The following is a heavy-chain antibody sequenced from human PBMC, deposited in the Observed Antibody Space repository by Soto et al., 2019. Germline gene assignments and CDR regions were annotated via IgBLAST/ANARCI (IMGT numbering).Heavy chain of an antibody. Sequence: EVQLVESGGGLVQPGGSLRLSCAASGFTFSSYWMNWVRQAPGKGLVWVSRINSDGSSTSYADSVKGRFTISRDNAKNTLYLQMNSLRAEDTAVYYCARVYRGLRELSAFDIRGQGTMVTVSS. J-gene: IGHJ3*02. V-gene: IGHV3-74*01. D-gene: IGHD5-12*01. CDR1: GFTFSSYW. CDR3: ARVYRGLRELSAFDI. CDR2: INSDGSST.